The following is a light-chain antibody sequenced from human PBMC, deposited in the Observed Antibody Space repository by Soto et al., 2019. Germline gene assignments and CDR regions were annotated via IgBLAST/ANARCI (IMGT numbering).Light chain of an antibody. CDR3: CSYAGSSTWV. CDR1: SSDVGSYNL. J-gene: IGLJ3*02. CDR2: EVR. V-gene: IGLV2-23*02. Sequence: QSALTQPASVSGAPGQSITISCTGNSSDVGSYNLVSWYQQHPGKAPKLMISEVRKRPSGVSNRFSGSKSGNTASLTISGLQAEDDADYYFCSYAGSSTWVFGGGTKLTVL.